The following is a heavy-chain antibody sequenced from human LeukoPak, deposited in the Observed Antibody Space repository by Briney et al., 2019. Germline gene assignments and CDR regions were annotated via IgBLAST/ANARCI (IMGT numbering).Heavy chain of an antibody. Sequence: SVKVSCKTSGYTFTRYGLTWVRQAPGQGLEWMGWISGYNGNTNYAQRLQGRVTMTTDTSTNTAYMELRSLRSDDTAMYFCARTSDGTYDYWGQGTLVTVSS. CDR2: ISGYNGNT. V-gene: IGHV1-18*01. CDR1: GYTFTRYG. J-gene: IGHJ4*02. CDR3: ARTSDGTYDY. D-gene: IGHD1-26*01.